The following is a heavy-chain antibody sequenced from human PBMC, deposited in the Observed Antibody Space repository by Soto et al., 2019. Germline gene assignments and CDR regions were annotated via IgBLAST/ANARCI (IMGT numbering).Heavy chain of an antibody. J-gene: IGHJ6*02. V-gene: IGHV3-74*01. CDR2: INSGGSST. CDR3: ARDAGIYYYYYGMDV. CDR1: GFTFSSYW. Sequence: GGSLRLSCAASGFTFSSYWMHWVRQAPGKGLVWVSRINSGGSSTSYADSVKGRFTISRDNAKNTLYLQMNSLRAEDTAVYYCARDAGIYYYYYGMDVWGQGTTVTVSS.